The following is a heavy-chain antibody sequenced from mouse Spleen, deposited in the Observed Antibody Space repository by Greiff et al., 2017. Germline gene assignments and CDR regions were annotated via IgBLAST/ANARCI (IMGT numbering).Heavy chain of an antibody. J-gene: IGHJ2*01. Sequence: EVKLMESGGGLVKPGGSLKLSCAASGFTFSSYTMSWVRQTPAKRLEWVATISSGGGNTYYPDSVKGRFTISRDNARNTLYLQMSSLRSEDTAMYYCARQGVLPFDYWGQGTTLTVSS. D-gene: IGHD5-5*01. CDR1: GFTFSSYT. CDR2: ISSGGGNT. V-gene: IGHV5-9*04. CDR3: ARQGVLPFDY.